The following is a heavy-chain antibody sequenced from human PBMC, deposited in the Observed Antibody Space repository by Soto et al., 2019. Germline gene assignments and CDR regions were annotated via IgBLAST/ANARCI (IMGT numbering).Heavy chain of an antibody. CDR2: ISSSGGST. D-gene: IGHD1-7*01. J-gene: IGHJ4*02. Sequence: EVQLLESGGGLVQPGGSLRVSCAASGFTFSSYGISWVRQAPGKGLEWVSAISSSGGSTNYADSVKGRFTISRDNSKNTLYLQMNSLRGEDTAVYYCAKRPTTYYFDYWGQGTLVTVSS. CDR3: AKRPTTYYFDY. V-gene: IGHV3-23*01. CDR1: GFTFSSYG.